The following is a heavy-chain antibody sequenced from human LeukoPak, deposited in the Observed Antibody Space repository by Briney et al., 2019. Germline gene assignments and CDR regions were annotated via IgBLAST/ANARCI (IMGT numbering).Heavy chain of an antibody. J-gene: IGHJ4*02. CDR3: ARRSTSTRHFNY. CDR1: GFTFSAYG. D-gene: IGHD2-2*01. CDR2: IGGSGVST. V-gene: IGHV3-23*01. Sequence: GGSLRLSCAASGFTFSAYGMSWVRQAPSKGLEWVSAIGGSGVSTYYADSVKGRFTISRDNSKNTLYLQVNSLRAGDTAVYYCARRSTSTRHFNYWGQGTLVTVSS.